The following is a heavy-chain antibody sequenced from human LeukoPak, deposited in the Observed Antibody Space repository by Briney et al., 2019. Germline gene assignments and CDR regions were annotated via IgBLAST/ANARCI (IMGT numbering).Heavy chain of an antibody. CDR3: ARGSFYHIAWDY. J-gene: IGHJ4*02. CDR1: GFTFSSYA. CDR2: ISSNGGST. V-gene: IGHV3-64*01. Sequence: TGGSLRLSCAASGFTFSSYAMHWVRQAPGKGLGYVSAISSNGGSTYYANSVKGRFTISRDNSKNTLYLQMGSLRAEDMAVYYCARGSFYHIAWDYWGQGTLVTVSS. D-gene: IGHD2-21*01.